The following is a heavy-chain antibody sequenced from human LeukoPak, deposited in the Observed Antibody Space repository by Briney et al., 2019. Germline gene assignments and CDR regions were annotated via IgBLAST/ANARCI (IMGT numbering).Heavy chain of an antibody. Sequence: GGSLRLSCAASGFTFGDYAMSWFRQAPGKGLEWVGFIRSKAYGGTTEYAASVKGRFTISRDDSKSIAYLQMNSLKAEDTAVYYCTRFSAVGATDRFDYWGQGTLVTVSS. J-gene: IGHJ4*02. D-gene: IGHD1-26*01. CDR3: TRFSAVGATDRFDY. V-gene: IGHV3-49*03. CDR2: IRSKAYGGTT. CDR1: GFTFGDYA.